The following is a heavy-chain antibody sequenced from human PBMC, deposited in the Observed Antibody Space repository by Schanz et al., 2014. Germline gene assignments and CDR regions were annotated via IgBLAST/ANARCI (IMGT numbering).Heavy chain of an antibody. J-gene: IGHJ4*02. CDR1: GFMFSSYG. CDR2: ISSGGGST. D-gene: IGHD5-18*01. CDR3: VRVSFADPRLYRGMDRDIDY. V-gene: IGHV3-23*04. Sequence: EVQLVESGGGLVQPGGSLRLSCAASGFMFSSYGMHWVRQAPGKGLEWVSSISSGGGSTYYADSVKGRFTISRDNSKNTLYLQMNNLRAEDTAVYYCVRVSFADPRLYRGMDRDIDYWGQGTLVTVSS.